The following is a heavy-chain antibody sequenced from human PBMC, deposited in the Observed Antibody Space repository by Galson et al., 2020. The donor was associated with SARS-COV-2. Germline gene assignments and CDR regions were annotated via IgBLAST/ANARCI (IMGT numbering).Heavy chain of an antibody. D-gene: IGHD6-19*01. V-gene: IGHV3-30-3*01. CDR1: GFTFSNSV. J-gene: IGHJ4*02. CDR3: ATNLIAVVAPS. Sequence: GESLKISCTASGFTFSNSVMHWVRQAPGKGLEWVALVSYDGSTKKYTDSVRGRFTISRYNSKNTLYLQMDGLRSDDTAIYYCATNLIAVVAPSWGQGTLITVSS. CDR2: VSYDGSTK.